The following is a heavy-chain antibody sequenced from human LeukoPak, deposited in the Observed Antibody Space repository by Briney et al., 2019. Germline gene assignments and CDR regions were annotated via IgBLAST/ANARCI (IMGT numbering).Heavy chain of an antibody. CDR3: ARGPHDSRSDYDVYSYMDV. Sequence: SETLSLTCAVSGFSINSGYHWGWIRQPPGKGLEWIGRIYWSGNSYYNPSLKSRLTISVDTSKNQFSVRLSSVTDADTAIYYCARGPHDSRSDYDVYSYMDVWGKGTTVTVSS. D-gene: IGHD1-26*01. V-gene: IGHV4-38-2*01. CDR1: GFSINSGYH. J-gene: IGHJ6*03. CDR2: IYWSGNS.